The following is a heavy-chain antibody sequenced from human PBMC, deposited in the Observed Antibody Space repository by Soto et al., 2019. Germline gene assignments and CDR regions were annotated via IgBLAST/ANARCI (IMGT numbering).Heavy chain of an antibody. Sequence: QVQLVQSGAEVKMPGASVKVSCKASGYTFTGYFIHWVRQAPGQGLEWMGWINPNSGGTKYAQKFQGRVTMTKDTSISTAYMELSRLRSDDTTVYYCAREAMASSVVGYWGQGTLVTVSS. CDR3: AREAMASSVVGY. V-gene: IGHV1-2*02. CDR1: GYTFTGYF. D-gene: IGHD5-18*01. J-gene: IGHJ4*02. CDR2: INPNSGGT.